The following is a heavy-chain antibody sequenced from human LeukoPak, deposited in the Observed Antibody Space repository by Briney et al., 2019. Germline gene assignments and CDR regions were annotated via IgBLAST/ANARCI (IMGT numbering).Heavy chain of an antibody. Sequence: PGGSLRLSCAASGFTFSSYEMNWVRQAPGKGLEWVSYISSSGRTIYYADSVKGRFTISRDNAKNSLYLQMNRLRAEDTAVYYCARGYSSGWYGSFWGQGTLVTVSS. V-gene: IGHV3-48*03. D-gene: IGHD6-19*01. CDR1: GFTFSSYE. CDR3: ARGYSSGWYGSF. CDR2: ISSSGRTI. J-gene: IGHJ4*02.